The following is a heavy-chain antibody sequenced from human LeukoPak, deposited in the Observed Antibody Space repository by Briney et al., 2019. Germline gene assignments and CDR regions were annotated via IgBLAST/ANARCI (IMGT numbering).Heavy chain of an antibody. V-gene: IGHV3-9*01. CDR1: GFTFDDYA. D-gene: IGHD3-10*01. J-gene: IGHJ4*01. CDR3: ARSGTLPMVDY. CDR2: ISWNSNSI. Sequence: HPGRSLRLSCAASGFTFDDYAMHWVRQAPGKGLEWVSGISWNSNSIAYADSVKGRFTISRDNAKDSLSLQMNSLRAEDTAVYYCARSGTLPMVDYWGHGTLVVVSS.